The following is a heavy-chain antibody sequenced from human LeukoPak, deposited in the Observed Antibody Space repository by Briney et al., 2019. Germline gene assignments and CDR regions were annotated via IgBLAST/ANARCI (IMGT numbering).Heavy chain of an antibody. D-gene: IGHD2-2*01. V-gene: IGHV3-23*01. CDR1: GFTFSSYA. J-gene: IGHJ4*02. Sequence: GGSLRLSCAASGFTFSSYAMSWVRQAPGKGLEWASAISGSGGSTYYADSVKGRFTISRDNSKNTLYLQMNSLRAEDTAVYYCAKGRIVVVPAGIDYWGQGTLVTVSS. CDR3: AKGRIVVVPAGIDY. CDR2: ISGSGGST.